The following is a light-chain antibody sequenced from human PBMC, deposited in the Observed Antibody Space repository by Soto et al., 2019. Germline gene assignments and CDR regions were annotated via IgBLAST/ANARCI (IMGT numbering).Light chain of an antibody. V-gene: IGKV1-33*01. CDR3: QQYDNLPFT. CDR1: QDIRKD. Sequence: IQMTQSSSSLSASVVPRDTITCQASQDIRKDLNWYQQKPGKAPKLLIYDASNLETGVPSRFSGSGSGTDFSFTISSLQPEDIATHYCQQYDNLPFTFGPGTKVDIK. J-gene: IGKJ3*01. CDR2: DAS.